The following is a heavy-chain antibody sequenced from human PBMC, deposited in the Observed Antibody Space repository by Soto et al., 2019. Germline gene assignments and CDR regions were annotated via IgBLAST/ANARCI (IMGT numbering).Heavy chain of an antibody. Sequence: QVQLQESGPGLVKPSETLSLTCTVSGGSVSSGNYYWSWIRQPPGKGLEWIGIIYYTGSNSYNPYLKSRVTISMDTSKNQFSLKLTSVSAADMAVYYCASALYCSGGSCSFDPWGQGTLVTVSS. D-gene: IGHD2-15*01. J-gene: IGHJ5*02. CDR1: GGSVSSGNYY. V-gene: IGHV4-61*01. CDR3: ASALYCSGGSCSFDP. CDR2: IYYTGSN.